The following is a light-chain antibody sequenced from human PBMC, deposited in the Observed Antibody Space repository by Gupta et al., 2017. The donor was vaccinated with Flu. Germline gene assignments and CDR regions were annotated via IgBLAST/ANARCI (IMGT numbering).Light chain of an antibody. V-gene: IGLV3-21*02. J-gene: IGLJ3*02. CDR1: KIGRNA. CDR2: DDT. CDR3: QMWDSSSDHGV. Sequence: SSVLSQPPSVSVAPGEAATLTCVKEKIGRNAVHWYQQRPGQAPVLVVYDDTLRPSGISDRISGSISGYTATLTISRVEVGDEADYYCQMWDSSSDHGVFGEGTKLTVL.